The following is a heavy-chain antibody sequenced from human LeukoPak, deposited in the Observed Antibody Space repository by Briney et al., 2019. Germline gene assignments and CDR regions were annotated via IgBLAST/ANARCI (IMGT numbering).Heavy chain of an antibody. J-gene: IGHJ3*02. V-gene: IGHV4-39*07. CDR3: AGPNPPRLYSGSYYDAFDI. CDR1: GGSISSSSYY. Sequence: SETLSLTCTVSGGSISSSSYYWGWIRQPPGKGLEWIGSIYYSGSTYYDPSLKSRVTISVDTSKNQFSPKLSSVTAADTAVYYCAGPNPPRLYSGSYYDAFDIWGQGTMVTVSS. D-gene: IGHD1-26*01. CDR2: IYYSGST.